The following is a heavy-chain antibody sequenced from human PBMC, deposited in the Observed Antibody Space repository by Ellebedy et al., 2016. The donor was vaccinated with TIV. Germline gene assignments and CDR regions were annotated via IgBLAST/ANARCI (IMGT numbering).Heavy chain of an antibody. CDR1: GFTFGSYG. V-gene: IGHV3-21*04. CDR3: ARGFCSGGSCRVLFDY. D-gene: IGHD2-15*01. CDR2: ISGSSSYI. Sequence: GGSLRLSCAASGFTFGSYGMDWVRQAPGKGLEWVSAISGSSSYIYYSNSVKGRFTISRDNAKNSMYLKMNSLRAEDTAVYYCARGFCSGGSCRVLFDYWGQGTLVTVSS. J-gene: IGHJ4*02.